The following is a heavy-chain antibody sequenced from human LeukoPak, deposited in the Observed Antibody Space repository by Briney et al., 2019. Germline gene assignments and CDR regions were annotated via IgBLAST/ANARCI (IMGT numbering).Heavy chain of an antibody. CDR1: GFTFSSYS. Sequence: GGSLRLSCAASGFTFSSYSMNWVRQAPGKGLEWVSSISSSSSYIYYADSVKGRFTISRDNAKNSLYLQMNSLRAEDTAVYYCARDGHWLRYLDYWGQGTLVTVSS. CDR3: ARDGHWLRYLDY. D-gene: IGHD3-9*01. V-gene: IGHV3-21*01. J-gene: IGHJ4*02. CDR2: ISSSSSYI.